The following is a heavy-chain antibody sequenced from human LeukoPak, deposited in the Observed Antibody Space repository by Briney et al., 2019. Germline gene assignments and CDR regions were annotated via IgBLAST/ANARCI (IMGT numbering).Heavy chain of an antibody. CDR2: INHSGST. Sequence: SETLSLTCAVYGGSFSDYYWSWIRQPPGKGLEWIGEINHSGSTNYNPSLKSRVTTSVDTSKNQFSLKLSSVTAADTAVYYCARQQYDYVWGSYRLHFDYWGQGTLVTVSS. CDR3: ARQQYDYVWGSYRLHFDY. J-gene: IGHJ4*02. V-gene: IGHV4-34*01. CDR1: GGSFSDYY. D-gene: IGHD3-16*02.